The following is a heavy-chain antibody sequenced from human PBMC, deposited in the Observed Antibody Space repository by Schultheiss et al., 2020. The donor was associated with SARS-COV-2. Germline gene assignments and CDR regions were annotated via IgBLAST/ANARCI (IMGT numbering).Heavy chain of an antibody. Sequence: GGSLRLSCAASGFTFDDYAMHWVRQAPGKGLEWVSGISWNSGSIGYADSVKGRFTISRDNSKNTLYLQMNSLRAEDTAVYYCARAADHYYFDYWGQGTLVTVSS. J-gene: IGHJ4*02. V-gene: IGHV3-9*01. CDR2: ISWNSGSI. CDR3: ARAADHYYFDY. CDR1: GFTFDDYA. D-gene: IGHD1-14*01.